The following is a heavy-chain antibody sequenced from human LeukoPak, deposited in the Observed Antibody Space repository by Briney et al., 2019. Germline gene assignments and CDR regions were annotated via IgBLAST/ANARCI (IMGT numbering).Heavy chain of an antibody. V-gene: IGHV3-7*01. CDR2: IKQDGSEK. D-gene: IGHD1-1*01. J-gene: IGHJ4*02. Sequence: GGSLRLSCATSGFPFSNFWMNWVRQAPGKGLEWVANIKQDGSEKFYVDTVKGRFTISRDNAKNSLYLQMNSLRADDTAVYYCASLGNWGQGTLVTVSS. CDR1: GFPFSNFW. CDR3: ASLGN.